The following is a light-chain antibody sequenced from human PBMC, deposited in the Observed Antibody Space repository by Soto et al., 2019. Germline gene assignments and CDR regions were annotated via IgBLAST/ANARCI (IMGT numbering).Light chain of an antibody. Sequence: QSALTQPASVSGSPGQSITISCTGTSSDVGSYNLVSWYQQYSGKAPKLMIYEGSKRPSGVSNRFSGSKSGNTASLTISGLQAEDEADYYCCSYPTSSTYVFGTGTKLTVL. CDR1: SSDVGSYNL. V-gene: IGLV2-23*01. CDR3: CSYPTSSTYV. J-gene: IGLJ1*01. CDR2: EGS.